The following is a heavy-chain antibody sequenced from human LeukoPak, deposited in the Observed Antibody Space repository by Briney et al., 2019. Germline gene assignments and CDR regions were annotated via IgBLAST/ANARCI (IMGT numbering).Heavy chain of an antibody. CDR3: ARLNWGSMDAFDI. J-gene: IGHJ3*02. V-gene: IGHV4-39*01. D-gene: IGHD7-27*01. CDR1: GGSINTHNYY. Sequence: SETLSLTCSVSGGSINTHNYYWGWIRQPPGKGLEWIGTIYYSGTTFYNPSLQSRVTLSVDTSKNQFSLKLSSVTAADTAVYYCARLNWGSMDAFDIWGQGTMVTVSS. CDR2: IYYSGTT.